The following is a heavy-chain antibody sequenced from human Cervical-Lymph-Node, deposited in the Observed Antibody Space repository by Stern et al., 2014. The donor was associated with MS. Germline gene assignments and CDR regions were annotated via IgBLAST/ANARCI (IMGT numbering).Heavy chain of an antibody. Sequence: VQLLESGPGLAKTSETLSLTCTVSGDSITSYYWSWIRQPPGKGLEFIGYTYYSGSTNYNPSLTSRVTISLDTSKNQISLELSSVTAADTAVYFCARGKSIAGRAYFYYGLDVWGQGTTVTVSS. CDR3: ARGKSIAGRAYFYYGLDV. D-gene: IGHD6-6*01. J-gene: IGHJ6*02. CDR2: TYYSGST. CDR1: GDSITSYY. V-gene: IGHV4-59*08.